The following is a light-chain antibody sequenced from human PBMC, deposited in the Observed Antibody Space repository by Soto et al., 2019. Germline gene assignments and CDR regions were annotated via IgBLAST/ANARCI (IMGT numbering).Light chain of an antibody. V-gene: IGLV2-14*01. J-gene: IGLJ2*01. CDR2: DVS. CDR1: SSDIGGYNY. Sequence: QSALTQPASVSGSPGQSMTISCTGTSSDIGGYNYVSWYQQYPGKAPKLMIYDVSNRPSGVSNRFSGSKSGNTASLTISGLQAEDEADYYCSSYSTTSTNVIFGGGTKVTVL. CDR3: SSYSTTSTNVI.